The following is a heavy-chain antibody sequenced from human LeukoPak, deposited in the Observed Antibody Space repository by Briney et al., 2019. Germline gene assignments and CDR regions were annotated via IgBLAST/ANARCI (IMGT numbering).Heavy chain of an antibody. D-gene: IGHD3-22*01. CDR1: GFTFSSYS. CDR3: ARDYDSSGYYYVVWYYFDY. Sequence: KSGGSLRLSCAASGFTFSSYSMNWVHQAPGKGLEWVSSISSSSSYIYYADSVKGRFTISRDNAKNSLYLQMNSLRAEDTAVYYCARDYDSSGYYYVVWYYFDYWGQGTLVTVSS. J-gene: IGHJ4*02. V-gene: IGHV3-21*01. CDR2: ISSSSSYI.